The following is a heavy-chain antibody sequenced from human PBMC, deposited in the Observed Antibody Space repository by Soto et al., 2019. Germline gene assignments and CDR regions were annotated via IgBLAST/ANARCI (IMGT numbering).Heavy chain of an antibody. CDR3: AREGSSITMVRGVIIAVGNRKENGMDV. CDR1: GYTFTGYY. D-gene: IGHD3-10*01. CDR2: INPNSGGT. J-gene: IGHJ6*02. V-gene: IGHV1-2*04. Sequence: ASVKVSCKASGYTFTGYYMHWVRQAPGQGLEWMGWINPNSGGTNYAQKFQGWVTMTRDTSISTAYMELSRLRSDDTAVYYCAREGSSITMVRGVIIAVGNRKENGMDVWGQGTTVTVSS.